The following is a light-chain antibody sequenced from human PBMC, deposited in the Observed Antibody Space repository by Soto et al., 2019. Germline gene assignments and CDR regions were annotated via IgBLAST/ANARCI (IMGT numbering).Light chain of an antibody. Sequence: DIQLTQSPSFLSASVGDRVTITCRASQGINIFLAWFQQKPGKAPNLLISAASTLQSGVPSRFSGSGSETEFTLTIPSLQPEDSETYYCQQRNSYPRTFGQGTKVDIK. CDR2: AAS. CDR3: QQRNSYPRT. V-gene: IGKV1-9*01. J-gene: IGKJ2*01. CDR1: QGINIF.